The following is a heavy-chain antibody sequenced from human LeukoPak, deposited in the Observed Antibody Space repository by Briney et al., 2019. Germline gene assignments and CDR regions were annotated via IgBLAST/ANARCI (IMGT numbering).Heavy chain of an antibody. CDR2: ISSSSTTI. Sequence: GGSLRLSCAASGFTFSSYNMNWVRQAPGEGLEWVPYISSSSTTIYYADSVRGRFTISRDNAKNSLFLQMNSLRDEDTAVYYCARDEEAVDYYFDYWGQGTLVTVSS. J-gene: IGHJ4*02. D-gene: IGHD6-19*01. V-gene: IGHV3-48*02. CDR1: GFTFSSYN. CDR3: ARDEEAVDYYFDY.